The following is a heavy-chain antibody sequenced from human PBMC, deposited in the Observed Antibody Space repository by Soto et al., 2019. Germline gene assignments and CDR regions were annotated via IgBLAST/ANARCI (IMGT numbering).Heavy chain of an antibody. V-gene: IGHV1-69*06. Sequence: GASVKVSCKASGGTFSNYALTWVRQAPGQGLEWMGGIIPVFGTPKYAQKFQGRVRITADKSTSTVYMDLSSLTSEDTAVYYCASHCGRGSSPNYYYYGLDVWGQGTTVTVSS. CDR3: ASHCGRGSSPNYYYYGLDV. CDR2: IIPVFGTP. CDR1: GGTFSNYA. D-gene: IGHD2-15*01. J-gene: IGHJ6*02.